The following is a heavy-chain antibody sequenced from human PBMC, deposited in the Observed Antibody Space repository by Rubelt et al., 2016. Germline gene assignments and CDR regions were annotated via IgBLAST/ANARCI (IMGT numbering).Heavy chain of an antibody. J-gene: IGHJ3*02. V-gene: IGHV4-34*01. CDR2: INHSGST. Sequence: QVQLQQWGAGLLKPSETLSLTCAVYGESFSGYYWSWIRQPPGKGLEWIGEINHSGSTNYNPSLKSRVTISVDTSKNQFSLKLGSVTAADTAGYYCARVLHYSVHDAFDIWGQGTVVTVSS. CDR3: ARVLHYSVHDAFDI. D-gene: IGHD4-11*01. CDR1: GESFSGYY.